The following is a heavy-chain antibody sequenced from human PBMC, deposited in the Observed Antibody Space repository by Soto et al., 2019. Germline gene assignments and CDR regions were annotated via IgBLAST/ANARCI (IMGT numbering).Heavy chain of an antibody. J-gene: IGHJ4*02. Sequence: GSLRLSCAASGFTFSIYWMHWVRQAPGKGLVWVSRIKSDGSTTGYADSVKGRFSISRDNAKNTLYLQMNSLRADDTAVYYCTRAAVAAHFDLWGRGTLVTVSS. CDR2: IKSDGSTT. V-gene: IGHV3-74*01. CDR3: TRAAVAAHFDL. CDR1: GFTFSIYW. D-gene: IGHD6-19*01.